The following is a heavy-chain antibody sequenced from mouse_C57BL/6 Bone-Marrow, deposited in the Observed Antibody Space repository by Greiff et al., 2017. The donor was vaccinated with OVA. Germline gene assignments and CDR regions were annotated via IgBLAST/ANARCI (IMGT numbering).Heavy chain of an antibody. CDR3: ARGTQGAMDY. V-gene: IGHV1-9*01. CDR1: GYTFTGYW. D-gene: IGHD2-14*01. CDR2: MLPGSGST. J-gene: IGHJ4*01. Sequence: VQLKQSGAELMKPGASVKLSCKATGYTFTGYWIEWVKQRPGHGLEWIGEMLPGSGSTNYKEKFKGKATFTEDTSSNTAYMQLSSLTTEDSAIYYCARGTQGAMDYWGQGTSVTVSS.